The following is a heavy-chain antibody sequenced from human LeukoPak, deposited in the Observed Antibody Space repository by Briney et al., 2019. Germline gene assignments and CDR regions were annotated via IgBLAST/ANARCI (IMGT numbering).Heavy chain of an antibody. CDR2: ISSSAGSI. J-gene: IGHJ4*02. Sequence: GGSLRLSCAASGFTFSSYEMNWVRQAPGKRLEWVSYISSSAGSIYLADSVKDRFSVSRDNAKNSLYPQITSLRAEDTGIYYCARVLLSGYDRPIDFWGQGTLVTVSS. CDR1: GFTFSSYE. CDR3: ARVLLSGYDRPIDF. D-gene: IGHD5-12*01. V-gene: IGHV3-48*03.